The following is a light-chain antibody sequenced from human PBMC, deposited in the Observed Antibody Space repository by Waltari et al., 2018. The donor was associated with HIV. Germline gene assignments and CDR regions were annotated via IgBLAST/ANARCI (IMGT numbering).Light chain of an antibody. J-gene: IGLJ1*01. CDR1: SSNIGAGYH. CDR3: QSHDSSLSGYV. Sequence: QSVLTQPPSVSGAPGQRVTISCTGSSSNIGAGYHVHWYQQLPGTAPKLLMYGNSRRPSGVPDRFSGSKSGTSASLAITGLQAEDEADYHCQSHDSSLSGYVFGTGTKVTVL. CDR2: GNS. V-gene: IGLV1-40*01.